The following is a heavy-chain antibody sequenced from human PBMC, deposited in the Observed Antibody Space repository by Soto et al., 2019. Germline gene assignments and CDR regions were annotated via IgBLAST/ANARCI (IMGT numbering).Heavy chain of an antibody. V-gene: IGHV1-3*01. J-gene: IGHJ5*02. Sequence: QVQLVQSGAEVKKPGASVKVSCKASGYTFTSYAMHWVRQAPGQRLEWMGWINAGNGNTKYSQKFQGRVTITRDTSASTAYMERSSLRSEDTAVYYCAGVAYGSGSYNWFDPWGQGTLVTVSS. D-gene: IGHD3-10*01. CDR3: AGVAYGSGSYNWFDP. CDR2: INAGNGNT. CDR1: GYTFTSYA.